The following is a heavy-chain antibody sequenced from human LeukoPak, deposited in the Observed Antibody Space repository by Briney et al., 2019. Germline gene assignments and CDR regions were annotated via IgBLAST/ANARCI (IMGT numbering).Heavy chain of an antibody. J-gene: IGHJ4*02. CDR2: IHYSGST. V-gene: IGHV4-59*01. D-gene: IGHD6-13*01. CDR3: ARAGYSSSWYFDY. Sequence: SETLSLTCTVSGGSISSYYWSWIRQPPGKGLEWIGYIHYSGSTNYNPSLKSRVTISVDTSKNQFSLKLSSVTAADTAVYYCARAGYSSSWYFDYWGQGTLVTVSS. CDR1: GGSISSYY.